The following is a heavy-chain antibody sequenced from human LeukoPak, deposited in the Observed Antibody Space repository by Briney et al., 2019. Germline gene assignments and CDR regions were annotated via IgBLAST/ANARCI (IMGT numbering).Heavy chain of an antibody. CDR3: ARNGYGMDV. D-gene: IGHD2-8*01. CDR1: GYSISSGYY. Sequence: SETLSLTCTVSGYSISSGYYWGWIRQPPGKGLEWIGSIYHSGSTYYNPSLKSRVTISVDTSKNQFSLKLSSVTAADTAVYYCARNGYGMDVWGQGTTVTVSS. J-gene: IGHJ6*02. CDR2: IYHSGST. V-gene: IGHV4-38-2*02.